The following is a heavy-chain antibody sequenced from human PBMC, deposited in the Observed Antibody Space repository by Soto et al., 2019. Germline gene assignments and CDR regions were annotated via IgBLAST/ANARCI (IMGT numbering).Heavy chain of an antibody. V-gene: IGHV3-30-3*01. Sequence: QVQLVESGGGVVQPGRSLRLSCAASGFTFSSYAMHWVRQAPGKGLEWVAVISYDGSNKYYADSVKGRFTISRDNSKNTLYLQMNSLRAEGTAVYYCARDGRVRYYYGMDVWGQGTTVTVSS. CDR2: ISYDGSNK. CDR3: ARDGRVRYYYGMDV. J-gene: IGHJ6*02. D-gene: IGHD1-1*01. CDR1: GFTFSSYA.